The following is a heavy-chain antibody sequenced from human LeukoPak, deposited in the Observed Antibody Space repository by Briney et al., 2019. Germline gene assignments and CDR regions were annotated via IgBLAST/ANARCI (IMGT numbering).Heavy chain of an antibody. CDR3: ARHRRDSAAARYFDY. CDR1: GGSISDYY. V-gene: IGHV4-59*08. J-gene: IGHJ4*02. D-gene: IGHD6-13*01. CDR2: IYYSGGT. Sequence: SETLSLTCTVSGGSISDYYWSWIRQPPGKGLEWIGYIYYSGGTNYNPSLKSRVTISVDTSKNQFSLKLTSVTAADTAVYYCARHRRDSAAARYFDYWGQGTLVTVSS.